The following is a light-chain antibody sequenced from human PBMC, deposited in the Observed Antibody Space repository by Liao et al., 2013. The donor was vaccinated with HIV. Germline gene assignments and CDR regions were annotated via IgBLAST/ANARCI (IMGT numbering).Light chain of an antibody. CDR2: EDI. CDR3: QTWDSSTAHVV. Sequence: SYELTQPPSVSVSPGQTASITCSGDKLGDKYACWYQQKPGQSPVLVIYEDIKRPSGIPERFSGSNSGNTANMTISGTQAMDEADYYCQTWDSSTAHVVFGGGTKLTVL. J-gene: IGLJ2*01. CDR1: KLGDKY. V-gene: IGLV3-1*01.